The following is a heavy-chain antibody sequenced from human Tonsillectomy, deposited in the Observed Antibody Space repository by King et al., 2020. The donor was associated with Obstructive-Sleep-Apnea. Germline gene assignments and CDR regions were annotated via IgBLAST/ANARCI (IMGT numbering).Heavy chain of an antibody. CDR2: IYYSGST. V-gene: IGHV4-31*01. J-gene: IGHJ4*02. CDR1: GGSTSSGGYY. D-gene: IGHD4-17*01. Sequence: VQLQESGPGLVKPSQTLSLTCTVSGGSTSSGGYYWCCIRQHPGKGLEWMWYIYYSGSTYYNQSLKSLVTISVDTPKSQFSLELSSVTAADTAVYYCASYGDYAKSPFDYWGQGTLVTVSS. CDR3: ASYGDYAKSPFDY.